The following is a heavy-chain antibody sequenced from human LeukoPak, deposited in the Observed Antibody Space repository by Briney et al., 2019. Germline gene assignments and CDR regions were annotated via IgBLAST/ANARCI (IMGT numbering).Heavy chain of an antibody. Sequence: GGSLRLSCAASGFTFSSYSMNWVRQAPGKGLEWVSSISSSSSYIYYADSVKGRFTISRDNAKNSLYLQMNSLRAEDTAVYYCARDLYSSSKYNWFDPWGQGTLVTVSS. CDR2: ISSSSSYI. CDR1: GFTFSSYS. J-gene: IGHJ5*02. D-gene: IGHD6-6*01. CDR3: ARDLYSSSKYNWFDP. V-gene: IGHV3-21*01.